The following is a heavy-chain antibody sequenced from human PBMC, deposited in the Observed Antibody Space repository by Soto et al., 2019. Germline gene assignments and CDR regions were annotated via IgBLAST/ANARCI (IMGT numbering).Heavy chain of an antibody. CDR2: IYPGGSI. CDR1: DGSISSSNW. CDR3: ASADFDY. Sequence: QVQLQESGPGLVKPSGTLSLTCAVSDGSISSSNWWNWVRQPPGKRLEWIGEIYPGGSINYNPSLKSRLTISVDKSKNQISLNLTSVTAADTAVYYCASADFDYWGQGTLVTVSS. V-gene: IGHV4-4*02. J-gene: IGHJ4*02.